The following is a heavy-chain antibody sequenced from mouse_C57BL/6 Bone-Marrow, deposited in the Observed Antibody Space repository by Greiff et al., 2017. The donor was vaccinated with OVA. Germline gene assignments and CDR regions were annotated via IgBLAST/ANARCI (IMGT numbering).Heavy chain of an antibody. Sequence: VQLQQPGAELVRPGSSVKLSCKASGYTFTSYWMDWVKQRPGQGLEWIGNIYPSDSETHYNQKFKDKATLTVDKSSSTAYMQLSSLTSDDSAVYYCARELLRQFAYWGQGTLVTVSA. CDR1: GYTFTSYW. J-gene: IGHJ3*01. CDR2: IYPSDSET. D-gene: IGHD1-1*01. V-gene: IGHV1-61*01. CDR3: ARELLRQFAY.